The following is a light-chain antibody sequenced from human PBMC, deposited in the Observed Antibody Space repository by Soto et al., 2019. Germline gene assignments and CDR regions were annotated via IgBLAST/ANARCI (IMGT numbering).Light chain of an antibody. CDR1: ESIRNN. J-gene: IGKJ1*01. CDR2: AAS. CDR3: QQTYSTPRGA. V-gene: IGKV1-39*01. Sequence: DIQMTQSPSSLSASVGDRVTITCRASESIRNNLNWYQQKPGKAPKLLIYAASTLQSGVPSRFNGCRSGTEFTNTIGSPQPEDFTTYYCQQTYSTPRGAFGQGTKVEFK.